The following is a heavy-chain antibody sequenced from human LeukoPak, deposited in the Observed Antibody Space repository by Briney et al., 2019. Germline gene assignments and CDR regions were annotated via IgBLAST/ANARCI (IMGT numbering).Heavy chain of an antibody. Sequence: SETLSLTCTVSGGSISSYYWSWIRQPPGKGLEWIGYIYYSGSTNYNPSLKSRVTISVDTSKNQFSLKLSSVTAADTAVYYCARAPWIQLNYYYMDVWGKGTTVTISS. CDR3: ARAPWIQLNYYYMDV. CDR2: IYYSGST. V-gene: IGHV4-59*01. D-gene: IGHD5-18*01. J-gene: IGHJ6*03. CDR1: GGSISSYY.